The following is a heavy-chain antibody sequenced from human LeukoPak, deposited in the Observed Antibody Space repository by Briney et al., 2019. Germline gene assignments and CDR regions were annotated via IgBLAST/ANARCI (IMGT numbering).Heavy chain of an antibody. J-gene: IGHJ5*02. CDR2: IDPNGEAS. D-gene: IGHD3/OR15-3a*01. V-gene: IGHV3-64*01. CDR1: GFTFSGCV. Sequence: GGSLRLSCAASGFTFSGCVMLWVRQAPGMGLEYVSSIDPNGEASCYANSVKGRFSISRDNSNNMLYLQMGSLTSADMGVYYCAAQGGRTVAYDPWGQGTLVTVAS. CDR3: AAQGGRTVAYDP.